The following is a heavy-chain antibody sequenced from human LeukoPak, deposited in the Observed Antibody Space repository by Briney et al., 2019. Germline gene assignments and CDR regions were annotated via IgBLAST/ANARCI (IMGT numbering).Heavy chain of an antibody. CDR2: TYYMSKWYN. J-gene: IGHJ4*02. CDR3: VRAGYTYGFYYFDY. D-gene: IGHD5-18*01. Sequence: SQTLSLTCAISGDSVSSNSAAWNWIRRSPSRGLEWLGRTYYMSKWYNDYAVSVKSRITINPDTSNNHLSLQLNSLTPEDTAIYYCVRAGYTYGFYYFDYWGQGTLVTVSS. CDR1: GDSVSSNSAA. V-gene: IGHV6-1*01.